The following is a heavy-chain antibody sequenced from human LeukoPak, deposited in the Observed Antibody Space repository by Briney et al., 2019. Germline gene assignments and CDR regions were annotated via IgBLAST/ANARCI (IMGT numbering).Heavy chain of an antibody. J-gene: IGHJ5*02. Sequence: PSETLSLTCAVSGGSISSSNWWSWVRQPPGKGLEWIGEIYHSGSTNYNPSLKSRVTISVDTSKNQFSLKLSSLTAADTAVYYCARGIHLRYFAENWFDPWGQGTLVTVSS. CDR1: GGSISSSNW. CDR2: IYHSGST. CDR3: ARGIHLRYFAENWFDP. V-gene: IGHV4-4*02. D-gene: IGHD3-9*01.